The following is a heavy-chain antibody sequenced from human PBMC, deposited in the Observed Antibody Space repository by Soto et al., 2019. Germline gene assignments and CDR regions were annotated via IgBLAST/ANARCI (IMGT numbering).Heavy chain of an antibody. CDR3: ARGGFSSSWRFDY. Sequence: SVKVSCKASGDTFSSYAISWVRQAPGQGLEWMGGIVPFIGTTNYAQNFQGRVTITADKSTSTTYMELTSLRSEDTAVYYCARGGFSSSWRFDYWGQGALVTVSS. CDR1: GDTFSSYA. V-gene: IGHV1-69*06. D-gene: IGHD6-13*01. CDR2: IVPFIGTT. J-gene: IGHJ4*02.